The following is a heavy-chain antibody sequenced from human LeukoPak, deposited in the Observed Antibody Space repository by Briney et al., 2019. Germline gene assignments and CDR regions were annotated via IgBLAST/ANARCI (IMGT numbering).Heavy chain of an antibody. J-gene: IGHJ3*02. CDR3: ATDPYYYDSSGYSPNDAFDI. D-gene: IGHD3-22*01. CDR2: IYTSGST. V-gene: IGHV4-4*07. Sequence: SETLSLTCTVSGGSISSYYWSWIRQPAGKGLEWIGRIYTSGSTNYNPSLKSRVTMSVDTSKNQFSLKLSSVTAADTAVYYCATDPYYYDSSGYSPNDAFDIWGQGTMVTVSS. CDR1: GGSISSYY.